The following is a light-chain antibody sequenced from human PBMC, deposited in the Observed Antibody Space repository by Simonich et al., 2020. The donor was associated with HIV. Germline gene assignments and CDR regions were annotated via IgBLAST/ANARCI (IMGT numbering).Light chain of an antibody. CDR1: QSISRY. CDR2: AAY. V-gene: IGKV1-39*01. J-gene: IGKJ3*01. Sequence: DIQMTQSPSSLSASVGNRVTITCRASQSISRYLNWYQQKPGKAPNLLSYAAYSLQSGVPSRFSGSGSGTDFTLTISSLQPEDFATYYCQQSYSFPFTFGPGTKVDIK. CDR3: QQSYSFPFT.